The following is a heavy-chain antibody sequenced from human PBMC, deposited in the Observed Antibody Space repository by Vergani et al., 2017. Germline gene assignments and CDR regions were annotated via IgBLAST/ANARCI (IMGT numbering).Heavy chain of an antibody. CDR1: GFTFSSYG. D-gene: IGHD5-12*01. V-gene: IGHV3-30*18. J-gene: IGHJ6*03. CDR2: ISYDGSNK. Sequence: QVQLVESGGGVVQPGRSLRLSCAASGFTFSSYGMHWVRQAPGKGLEWVAVISYDGSNKYYADSVKGRFTISRDNSKNMLYLQMNSLRAEDTAVYYCAKDRVDYYYYMDVWGKGTTVTVSS. CDR3: AKDRVDYYYYMDV.